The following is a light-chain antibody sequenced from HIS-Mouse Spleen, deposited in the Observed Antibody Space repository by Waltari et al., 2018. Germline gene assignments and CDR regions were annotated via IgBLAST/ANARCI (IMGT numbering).Light chain of an antibody. CDR3: QQYYSTPFT. CDR2: WAS. J-gene: IGKJ3*01. Sequence: DIVMTQSPDSLAVSLGERATINCKSSQSVLYSSNNKNYLAWYQQKPGQPLKLLIYWASTRESGVPDRFSGSGSGTDFTLTISSLHAEDVAVYYCQQYYSTPFTFGPGTKVDIK. CDR1: QSVLYSSNNKNY. V-gene: IGKV4-1*01.